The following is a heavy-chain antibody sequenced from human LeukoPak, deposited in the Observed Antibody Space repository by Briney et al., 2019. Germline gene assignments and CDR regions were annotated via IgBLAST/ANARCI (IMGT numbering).Heavy chain of an antibody. CDR2: IYYSGST. J-gene: IGHJ5*02. CDR1: GGSISSSSYY. CDR3: ARQGCSSTSCYIRMMSSRWFDP. Sequence: PSETLSLTCTVSGGSISSSSYYWGWIRQPPGRGLEWIGSIYYSGSTYYNPSLKSRVTLSVDTSKNQFSLKLSSVTAADTAVYYCARQGCSSTSCYIRMMSSRWFDPWGQGTLVTVSS. D-gene: IGHD2-2*02. V-gene: IGHV4-39*01.